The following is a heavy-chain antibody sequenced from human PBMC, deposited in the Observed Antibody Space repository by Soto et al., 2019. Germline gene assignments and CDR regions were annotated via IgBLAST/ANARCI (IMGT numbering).Heavy chain of an antibody. CDR3: AGQIYSGYSWFDP. D-gene: IGHD5-12*01. J-gene: IGHJ5*02. CDR1: GYTSTNYG. CDR2: ISAHNDNT. V-gene: IGHV1-18*01. Sequence: QVQLVQSGAEVKKPGASVKVSCKVSGYTSTNYGISWVRQALGQGLEWMGWISAHNDNTYYAQKFQGRVTMTTDTSTSTAYMELRSLRSDDTAVYYCAGQIYSGYSWFDPWGQGTLVTVSS.